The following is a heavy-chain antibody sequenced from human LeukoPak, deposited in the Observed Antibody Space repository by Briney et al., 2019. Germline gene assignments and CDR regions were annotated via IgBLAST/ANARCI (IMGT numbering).Heavy chain of an antibody. Sequence: PSETLSLTCTVSGGSISSSSYYWGWIRQPPGKGLEWIGSIYYSGSTYYNPSLRSRVTISVDTSKNQFSLKLSSVTAADTAVYYCARHGSGWYWWGQGTLVTVSS. CDR3: ARHGSGWYW. V-gene: IGHV4-39*01. CDR2: IYYSGST. CDR1: GGSISSSSYY. D-gene: IGHD6-19*01. J-gene: IGHJ4*02.